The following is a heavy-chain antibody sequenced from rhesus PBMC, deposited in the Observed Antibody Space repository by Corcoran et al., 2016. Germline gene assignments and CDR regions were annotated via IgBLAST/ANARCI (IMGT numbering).Heavy chain of an antibody. V-gene: IGHV4S12*01. Sequence: QVKLQESGPGLVKPLETLSLTCAVSGGSISGDYYYWSWIRQPPGKGLEWFGGIYRSSGKLTYNPSLKSRVTISKDASKNQFSLELRSVPAADTAVYYCARGRVAAAVGYWGQGVLVTVSS. CDR1: GGSISGDYYY. J-gene: IGHJ4*01. D-gene: IGHD6-31*01. CDR3: ARGRVAAAVGY. CDR2: IYRSSGKL.